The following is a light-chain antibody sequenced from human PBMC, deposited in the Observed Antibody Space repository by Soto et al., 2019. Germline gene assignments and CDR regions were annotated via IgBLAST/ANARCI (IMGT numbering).Light chain of an antibody. CDR2: EVD. CDR3: SSYTSSTTPAA. J-gene: IGLJ2*01. Sequence: QSVLTQPASVSGSPGQSITIACTGTSGDVGGHNYVSWYQQHPGKAPKLIIYEVDNRPSGVSYRFSGSKSANTASLTIFGLQAEDEADYYCSSYTSSTTPAAFGGGTKLTVL. V-gene: IGLV2-14*01. CDR1: SGDVGGHNY.